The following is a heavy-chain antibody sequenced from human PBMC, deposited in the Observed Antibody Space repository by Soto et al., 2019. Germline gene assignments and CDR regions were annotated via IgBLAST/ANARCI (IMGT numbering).Heavy chain of an antibody. D-gene: IGHD2-15*01. CDR1: GLTFSSYA. J-gene: IGHJ4*02. Sequence: EVQLLESGGGLVQPGGSLRLSCAASGLTFSSYAMAWVRQAPGKGLEWLSAISSRDETTYYADSVKGRFTISRDSSKNTLYLQMNSLRAEDTALYYCAKVVGLSDPYDYWGQGTLVIVSA. CDR3: AKVVGLSDPYDY. V-gene: IGHV3-23*01. CDR2: ISSRDETT.